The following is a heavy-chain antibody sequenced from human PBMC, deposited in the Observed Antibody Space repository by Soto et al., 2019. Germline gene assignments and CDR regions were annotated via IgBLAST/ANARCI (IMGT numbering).Heavy chain of an antibody. Sequence: GGSLRPPCTAFGFTSRSLTLNWARQAQGKGLEWVSYVSASGVTAFYADPVKGRFTISGTNAKTSLFLLMNSLRAEDTAEYYCEREHTLIFGGVNFAFWGKGTLVTVSS. J-gene: IGHJ4*02. D-gene: IGHD3-16*01. CDR3: EREHTLIFGGVNFAF. CDR2: VSASGVTA. V-gene: IGHV3-48*04. CDR1: GFTSRSLT.